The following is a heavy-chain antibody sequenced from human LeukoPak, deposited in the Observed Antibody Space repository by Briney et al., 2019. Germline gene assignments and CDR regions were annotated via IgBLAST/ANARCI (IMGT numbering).Heavy chain of an antibody. V-gene: IGHV1-18*01. CDR1: GYTFSTYG. D-gene: IGHD6-19*01. J-gene: IGHJ4*02. CDR3: ARDKDLGAVAGTFDY. Sequence: ASVKVSCKASGYTFSTYGISWVRQAPGQGLEWMGWISAYNGQTNYAQKFQGRVTMTTDTSTSTAYMELTSLTSDDTAVYYCARDKDLGAVAGTFDYWGQGTLVTVSS. CDR2: ISAYNGQT.